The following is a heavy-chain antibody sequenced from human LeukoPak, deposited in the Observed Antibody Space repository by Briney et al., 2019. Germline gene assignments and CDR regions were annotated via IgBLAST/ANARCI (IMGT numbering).Heavy chain of an antibody. J-gene: IGHJ6*03. CDR3: ARDAAGIAYYYYMDV. CDR1: GYTFTSYD. CDR2: MNPNSGNT. D-gene: IGHD6-13*01. V-gene: IGHV1-8*03. Sequence: VASVKVSCKASGYTFTSYDINWVRQATGQGLEWMGWMNPNSGNTGYAQKFQGRVTITRNTSISTAYMELSRLRSDDTAVYYCARDAAGIAYYYYMDVWGKGTTVTVSS.